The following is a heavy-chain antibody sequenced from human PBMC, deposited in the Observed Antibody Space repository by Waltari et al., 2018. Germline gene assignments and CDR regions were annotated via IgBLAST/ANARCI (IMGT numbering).Heavy chain of an antibody. CDR2: ISGTSTYI. V-gene: IGHV3-21*01. Sequence: EVHLVESGGGLVRPGGSLRLSCAASGFTFNSYTMNWVRQAPGKGLEWFSSISGTSTYIYYSDSVKGRFTVSRDNAKNSLFLQMNSLRAEDTAVYYCASSPYDSSGYYMGWGQGTLVTVSS. D-gene: IGHD3-22*01. J-gene: IGHJ4*02. CDR3: ASSPYDSSGYYMG. CDR1: GFTFNSYT.